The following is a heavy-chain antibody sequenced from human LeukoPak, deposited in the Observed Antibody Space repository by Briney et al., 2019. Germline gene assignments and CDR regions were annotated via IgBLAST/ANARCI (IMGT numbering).Heavy chain of an antibody. J-gene: IGHJ5*02. CDR2: ISAYNGNT. CDR1: GYTFTSYG. Sequence: ASVKVSCKASGYTFTSYGISWVRQAPGQGLEWMGWISAYNGNTNYAQKLQGRVTMTTDTSTSTAYMELRSLRSDDTAVYYCARDGLYCSGGSCYSPPNWFDPWGQGTLVTVSS. D-gene: IGHD2-15*01. V-gene: IGHV1-18*01. CDR3: ARDGLYCSGGSCYSPPNWFDP.